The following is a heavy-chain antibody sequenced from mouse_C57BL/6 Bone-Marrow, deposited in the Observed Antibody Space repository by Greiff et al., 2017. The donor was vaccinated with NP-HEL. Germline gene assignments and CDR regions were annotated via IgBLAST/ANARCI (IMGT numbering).Heavy chain of an antibody. CDR3: AMPITTVVAGVGGSWYFDV. D-gene: IGHD1-1*01. V-gene: IGHV1-69*01. J-gene: IGHJ1*03. CDR2: IDPSDSYT. Sequence: QVQLQQPGAELVMPGASVKLSCKASGYTFTSYWMHWVKQRPGQGLEWIGEIDPSDSYTNYNQKFKGKSTLTVDKSSSTAYMQLSSLTSEDSAVYYCAMPITTVVAGVGGSWYFDVWGTGTTVTVSS. CDR1: GYTFTSYW.